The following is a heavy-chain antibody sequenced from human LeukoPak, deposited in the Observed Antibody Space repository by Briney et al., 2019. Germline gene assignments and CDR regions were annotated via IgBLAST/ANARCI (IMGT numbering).Heavy chain of an antibody. D-gene: IGHD3-22*01. V-gene: IGHV1-18*01. Sequence: ASVKVSCKAFGYSFSTFGITWVRQAPGQGLEWVGWINPANDNTNFAQKFADRVTMTTDEAASTAYMELRSLRSDDTAVYFCARYLDYYDSRYSTKTFDSWGQGTQVTVSS. J-gene: IGHJ4*02. CDR2: INPANDNT. CDR3: ARYLDYYDSRYSTKTFDS. CDR1: GYSFSTFG.